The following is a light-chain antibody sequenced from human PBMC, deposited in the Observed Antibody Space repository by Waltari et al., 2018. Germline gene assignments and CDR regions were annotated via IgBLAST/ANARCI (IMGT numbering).Light chain of an antibody. Sequence: QSVLTQPPSASGTPGQRVTISCSGSSSNIGSYTVNWYQQFPGTAPKLLIYSNEKRPSGVPDRVSGSKSGTSASLAISGLQSEDEADYYCATWDDRLNGQGVFGGGTRLTVL. CDR2: SNE. CDR3: ATWDDRLNGQGV. V-gene: IGLV1-44*01. CDR1: SSNIGSYT. J-gene: IGLJ3*02.